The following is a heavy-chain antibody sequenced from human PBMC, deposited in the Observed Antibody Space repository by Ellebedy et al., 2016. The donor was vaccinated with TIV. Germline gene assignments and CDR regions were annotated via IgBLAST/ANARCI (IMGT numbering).Heavy chain of an antibody. Sequence: MPSETLSLTCSVSGGSISSYYWSWIRQPPGKGLEWIGYVFYSGSPYYNPSLKSRVTISVDISKSQFSLKLRSVIAADTAVYYWARTIAVAGTFSFDPWGQGTLVTVSS. CDR3: ARTIAVAGTFSFDP. V-gene: IGHV4-59*01. CDR2: VFYSGSP. J-gene: IGHJ5*02. CDR1: GGSISSYY. D-gene: IGHD6-19*01.